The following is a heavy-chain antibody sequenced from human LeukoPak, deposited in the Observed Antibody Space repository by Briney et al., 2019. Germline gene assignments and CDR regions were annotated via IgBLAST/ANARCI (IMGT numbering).Heavy chain of an antibody. Sequence: ASVKVSCKASGYTFTSYGISWVRQAPGQGLEWMGWISAYNGNTNYAQKLQGRVTMTRDMSTSTVYMELSSLRSEDTAVYYCARDSRGANQTYYDFWSGYYFSRDLSQNWFDPWGQGTLVTVSS. CDR3: ARDSRGANQTYYDFWSGYYFSRDLSQNWFDP. D-gene: IGHD3-3*01. V-gene: IGHV1-18*01. CDR2: ISAYNGNT. CDR1: GYTFTSYG. J-gene: IGHJ5*02.